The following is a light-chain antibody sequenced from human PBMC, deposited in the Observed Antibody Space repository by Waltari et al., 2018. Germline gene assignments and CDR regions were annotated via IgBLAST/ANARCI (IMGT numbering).Light chain of an antibody. CDR3: QQYDNWPLT. V-gene: IGKV3-15*01. Sequence: ETVITQSPAPLSVYPGERSTLPCRASQRIKNNLAWYQQKGGQAPRLLLFDASTRATGISARFSGSGYGTEFTLTISSLQSEDFAVYYCQQYDNWPLTFGQGTRLDIK. CDR2: DAS. CDR1: QRIKNN. J-gene: IGKJ5*01.